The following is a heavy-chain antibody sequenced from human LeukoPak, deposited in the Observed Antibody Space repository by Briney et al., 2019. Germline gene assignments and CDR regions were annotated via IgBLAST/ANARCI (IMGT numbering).Heavy chain of an antibody. CDR3: ARDAYCGGDCPFDY. J-gene: IGHJ4*02. Sequence: ASVKVSCKASGGTFSSYAISWVRQAPGQGLEWMGRIIPIFGTANYAQKFQGRATITTDESTSTAYMELSSLRSEDTAVYYCARDAYCGGDCPFDYWGQGTLVTVSS. D-gene: IGHD2-21*02. CDR2: IIPIFGTA. V-gene: IGHV1-69*05. CDR1: GGTFSSYA.